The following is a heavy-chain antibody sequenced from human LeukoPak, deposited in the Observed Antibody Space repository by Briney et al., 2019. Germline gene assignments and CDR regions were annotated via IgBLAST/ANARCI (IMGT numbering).Heavy chain of an antibody. CDR1: GGSISSYY. Sequence: SETLSLTCTVSGGSISSYYWSWIRQPPGKGLEWIGYIYYSGSTNYNPSLKSRVTISVDTPKNQFSLKLSSVTAADTAVYYCARAVLNWFDPWGQGTLVTVSS. D-gene: IGHD6-6*01. CDR2: IYYSGST. J-gene: IGHJ5*02. V-gene: IGHV4-59*12. CDR3: ARAVLNWFDP.